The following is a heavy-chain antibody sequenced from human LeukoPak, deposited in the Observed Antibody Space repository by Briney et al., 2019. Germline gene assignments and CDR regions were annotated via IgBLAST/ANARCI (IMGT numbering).Heavy chain of an antibody. CDR1: GYTFTGYY. D-gene: IGHD3-22*01. J-gene: IGHJ6*02. V-gene: IGHV1-2*02. CDR2: INPNSGGT. CDR3: ASGEKSYDSSGYYFYYYYGMDV. Sequence: ASVKVSCKASGYTFTGYYMHWVRQAPGQGLEWMGWINPNSGGTNYAQKFQGRVTMTRDTSISTACMELSRLRSDDTAVYYCASGEKSYDSSGYYFYYYYGMDVWGLGTTVTVSS.